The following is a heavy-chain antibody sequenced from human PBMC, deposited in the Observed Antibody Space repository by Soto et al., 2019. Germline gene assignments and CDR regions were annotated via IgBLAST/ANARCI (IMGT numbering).Heavy chain of an antibody. CDR3: ARGDTAMGIGY. V-gene: IGHV4-30-4*01. CDR1: GGSLSSGDYY. Sequence: LSLTCTVSGGSLSSGDYYWSWIRQPPGKGLEWIGYIYYSGSTYYNPSLKSRVTISVDTSKNQFSLKLSSVTAADTAVYYCARGDTAMGIGYWGQGTLVTVSS. D-gene: IGHD5-18*01. CDR2: IYYSGST. J-gene: IGHJ4*02.